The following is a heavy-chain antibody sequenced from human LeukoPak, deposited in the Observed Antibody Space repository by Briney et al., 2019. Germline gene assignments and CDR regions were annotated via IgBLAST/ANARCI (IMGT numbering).Heavy chain of an antibody. Sequence: SETLSLTCAVYGGSFSGYYWSWIRQPPGKGLEWIGEINHSGSTNYNPSLKSRVTISVDTSKNQFSLKLSSVTAADTAVYYCARGPRYFDWLLSHRFDYWGQGTLVTVSS. V-gene: IGHV4-34*01. CDR2: INHSGST. CDR1: GGSFSGYY. CDR3: ARGPRYFDWLLSHRFDY. J-gene: IGHJ4*02. D-gene: IGHD3-9*01.